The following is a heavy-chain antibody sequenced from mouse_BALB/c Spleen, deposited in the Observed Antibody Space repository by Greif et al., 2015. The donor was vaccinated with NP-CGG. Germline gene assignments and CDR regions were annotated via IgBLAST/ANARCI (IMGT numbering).Heavy chain of an antibody. V-gene: IGHV3-6*02. CDR3: ASHRYDD. Sequence: EVKLMESGPGLVKPSQSLSLTCSVTGYSITSGYYWNWIRQFPGNKLEWMGYISYDGSNNYNPSLKNRISITRDTSKNQFFLKLNSVTTEDTATYYCASHRYDDWGQGTTLTVSS. CDR2: ISYDGSN. J-gene: IGHJ2*01. D-gene: IGHD2-14*01. CDR1: GYSITSGYY.